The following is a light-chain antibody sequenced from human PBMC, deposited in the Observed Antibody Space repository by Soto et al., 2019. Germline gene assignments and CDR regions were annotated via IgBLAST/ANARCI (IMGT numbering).Light chain of an antibody. CDR1: SGDIGGYNY. CDR2: EVT. V-gene: IGLV2-14*01. J-gene: IGLJ2*01. CDR3: SSYTPHIPPVV. Sequence: QSALTQPASVSGSPGQSITISCTGTSGDIGGYNYVSWYQQHPGKAPKLLISEVTNRPSGVSNRFSGYKSGNTASLTISGLQAEDESDYYCSSYTPHIPPVVFGGGTKLTVL.